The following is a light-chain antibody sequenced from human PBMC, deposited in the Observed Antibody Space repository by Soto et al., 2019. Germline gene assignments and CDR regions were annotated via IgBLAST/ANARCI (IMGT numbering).Light chain of an antibody. J-gene: IGKJ5*01. V-gene: IGKV3-20*01. CDR3: QQYGSLPFT. CDR1: QSVSSN. CDR2: AAS. Sequence: EIAMTQSPATLSVSPGERGTLSCRASQSVSSNLAWYQQKPGQAPRLLIYAASARATGIPDRFSGSGSGTDFTLTINKLEPEDFAVYYCQQYGSLPFTFGLGTRLEIK.